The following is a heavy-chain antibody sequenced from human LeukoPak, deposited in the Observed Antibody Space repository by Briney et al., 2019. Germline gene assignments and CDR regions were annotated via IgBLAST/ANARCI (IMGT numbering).Heavy chain of an antibody. Sequence: GGSLRLSCAASGFTFSNYAMSWVRQAPGKGLEWVSAFSGSGGSTYYADSVKGRFTISRDNSKSTLYLQMNSLRAEDTAIYYCAKSGSTIWNYWGQGTLVTVSS. D-gene: IGHD2-2*01. CDR2: FSGSGGST. CDR3: AKSGSTIWNY. CDR1: GFTFSNYA. V-gene: IGHV3-23*01. J-gene: IGHJ4*02.